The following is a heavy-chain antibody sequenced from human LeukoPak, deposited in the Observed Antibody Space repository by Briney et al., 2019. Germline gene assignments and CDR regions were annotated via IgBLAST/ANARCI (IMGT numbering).Heavy chain of an antibody. V-gene: IGHV3-30*18. CDR1: GFTFSSYG. CDR3: AKSHQQYSSGWYYFDY. J-gene: IGHJ4*02. D-gene: IGHD6-19*01. Sequence: PGGSLRLSCAASGFTFSSYGLHWVRQAPGKGLEWVAVISYDGSNQYYADSVKGRFTISRDNSKNTLYLQMNSLRAEDTAVYYCAKSHQQYSSGWYYFDYWGQGTLVTVSS. CDR2: ISYDGSNQ.